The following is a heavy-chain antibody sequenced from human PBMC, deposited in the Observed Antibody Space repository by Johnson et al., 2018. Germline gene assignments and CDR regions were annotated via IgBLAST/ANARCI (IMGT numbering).Heavy chain of an antibody. CDR1: GFTFSSYS. D-gene: IGHD1-26*01. J-gene: IGHJ3*02. V-gene: IGHV3-21*01. CDR2: ISSSSSYI. Sequence: EVQLVESGGGLVKPGGSLRLSCAASGFTFSSYSMNWVRQAPGKGLEWVSSISSSSSYIYHADSVKGRFTISRDNAKNSLYLQMNSLRAEDTAVYYCARNPRYDSGSYGDAFDIWGQGTMVTVSS. CDR3: ARNPRYDSGSYGDAFDI.